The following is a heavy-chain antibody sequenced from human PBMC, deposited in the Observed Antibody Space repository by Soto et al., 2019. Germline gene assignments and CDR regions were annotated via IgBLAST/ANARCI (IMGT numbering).Heavy chain of an antibody. J-gene: IGHJ6*02. D-gene: IGHD4-17*01. CDR1: GFPFGAFA. V-gene: IGHV3-23*01. Sequence: EEQLLESGGGLVQPGGSLRLSCAASGFPFGAFAMTWVRQAPGKGLDWVSTITPSGDETFYADSVEGRFTISRDNSKSTVSLEMNSLRAEDTAVYFCARDGFADENGDYVAHFFYFGMDVWGQGTTVTVSS. CDR3: ARDGFADENGDYVAHFFYFGMDV. CDR2: ITPSGDET.